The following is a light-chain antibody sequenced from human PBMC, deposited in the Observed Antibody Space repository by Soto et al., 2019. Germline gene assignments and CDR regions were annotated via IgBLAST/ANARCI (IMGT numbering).Light chain of an antibody. CDR2: GAS. Sequence: EIVLTQSPGTLSLSPGERATLSCRASQSVSSSYLAWYQQKPGQAPRLLIYGASSRATGIPDRFSGSGSGTDFTLTISGLEPEDFAVYYCQQYDGSPPTFGQGTKVDIK. V-gene: IGKV3-20*01. CDR1: QSVSSSY. CDR3: QQYDGSPPT. J-gene: IGKJ1*01.